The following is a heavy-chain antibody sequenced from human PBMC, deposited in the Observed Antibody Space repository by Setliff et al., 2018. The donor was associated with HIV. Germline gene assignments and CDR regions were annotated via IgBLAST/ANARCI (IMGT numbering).Heavy chain of an antibody. V-gene: IGHV1-18*01. J-gene: IGHJ6*02. CDR3: AIDLPLPGIAVAASMGRDYYYSMDV. Sequence: GASVKVSCKASGYIFSNYGITWVRQAPGQGLEWMGWISAYNGNTNYAQRFQGRVTMTTDTSTSTAYMEVRSLRSDDTAVYYCAIDLPLPGIAVAASMGRDYYYSMDVWGQGTTVTVSS. D-gene: IGHD6-19*01. CDR1: GYIFSNYG. CDR2: ISAYNGNT.